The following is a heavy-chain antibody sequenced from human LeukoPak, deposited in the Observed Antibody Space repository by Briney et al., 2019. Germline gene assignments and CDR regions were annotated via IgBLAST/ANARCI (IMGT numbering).Heavy chain of an antibody. J-gene: IGHJ4*02. V-gene: IGHV4-39*01. CDR1: GGSISSSSYY. D-gene: IGHD5-12*01. CDR3: ARLERSHSGDPKLFGY. CDR2: IYYIGNT. Sequence: NPSETLSLTCTVSGGSISSSSYYWGWIRQPPGKGLEWIGNIYYIGNTHYNASLKSRVTISVDTSKNQFSLKLSSVTAADTAVYHCARLERSHSGDPKLFGYWGQGTLVTVSS.